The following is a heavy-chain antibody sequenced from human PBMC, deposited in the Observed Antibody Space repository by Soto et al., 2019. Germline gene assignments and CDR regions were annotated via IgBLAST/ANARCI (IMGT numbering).Heavy chain of an antibody. J-gene: IGHJ3*02. CDR1: GYTFTSYG. V-gene: IGHV1-18*04. CDR2: ISAYNGNT. Sequence: GASVKVSCKASGYTFTSYGISWVRQAPGQGLEWMGWISAYNGNTNYAQKLQGRVTMTTDTSTSTAYMELRSLRSDDTAVYYCARDRAGWLQSRDDAFDIWGQGTMVTVSS. CDR3: ARDRAGWLQSRDDAFDI. D-gene: IGHD5-12*01.